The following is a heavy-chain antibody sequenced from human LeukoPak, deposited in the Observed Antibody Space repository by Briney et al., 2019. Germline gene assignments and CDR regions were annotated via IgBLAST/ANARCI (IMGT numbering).Heavy chain of an antibody. J-gene: IGHJ4*02. Sequence: GGSLRLSCTASGFTFGDYAMSWVRQAPGRGVEWVGFIRSKAYGGITEYAASVKGRFTISRDDSKSIAYLQMNSLKTEDTAVYYCTRVVFRFGIDYWGQGTLVTVSS. CDR2: IRSKAYGGIT. CDR1: GFTFGDYA. D-gene: IGHD3-10*01. V-gene: IGHV3-49*04. CDR3: TRVVFRFGIDY.